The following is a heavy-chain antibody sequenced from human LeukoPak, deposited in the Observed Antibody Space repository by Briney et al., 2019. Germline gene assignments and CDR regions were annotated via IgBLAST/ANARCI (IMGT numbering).Heavy chain of an antibody. Sequence: ASVKVSCKASGYTFTGYYMHWVRQAPGQGLEWMGWINPNSGGTNYAQKFQGRVTMTRDTSISTAYMELSRLRFDDTAVYYCARDLGAAEVYYYYYMDVWGKGTTVTVSS. J-gene: IGHJ6*03. CDR2: INPNSGGT. D-gene: IGHD3-3*01. CDR1: GYTFTGYY. CDR3: ARDLGAAEVYYYYYMDV. V-gene: IGHV1-2*02.